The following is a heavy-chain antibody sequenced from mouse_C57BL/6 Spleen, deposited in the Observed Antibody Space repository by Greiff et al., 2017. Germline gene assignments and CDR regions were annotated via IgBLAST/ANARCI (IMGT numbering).Heavy chain of an antibody. CDR2: INPYNGGT. CDR1: GYTFTDYY. V-gene: IGHV1-19*01. Sequence: VQLQQSGPVLVKPGASVKMSCKASGYTFTDYYMNWVKQSHGKSLEWIGVINPYNGGTSYNQKFKGKATLTVDKSSSTAYMELNSLTSEDSAVYYCAPSNWDRGFAYWGQGTLVTVSA. J-gene: IGHJ3*01. D-gene: IGHD4-1*01. CDR3: APSNWDRGFAY.